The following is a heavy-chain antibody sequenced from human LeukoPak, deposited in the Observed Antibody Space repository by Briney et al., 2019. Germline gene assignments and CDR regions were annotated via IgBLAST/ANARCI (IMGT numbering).Heavy chain of an antibody. V-gene: IGHV5-51*01. J-gene: IGHJ3*02. CDR2: IYPGDSDT. D-gene: IGHD4-23*01. CDR3: ARPPVLNSNDAFDI. CDR1: GYTFTSYW. Sequence: GESLKISCKGSGYTFTSYWIGWVRQMPGKGLEWMGIIYPGDSDTRYSPSFQGQVIISADKSISTAYLQRISLKASDTAIYYCARPPVLNSNDAFDIWGQGTMVTVSS.